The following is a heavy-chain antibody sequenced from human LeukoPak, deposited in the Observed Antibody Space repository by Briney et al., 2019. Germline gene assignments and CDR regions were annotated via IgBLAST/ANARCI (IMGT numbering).Heavy chain of an antibody. V-gene: IGHV4-39*07. CDR1: GGSISSSSYY. Sequence: SETLSLTCTVSGGSISSSSYYWGWLRQPPGTGLEWLGSIYYSGSTYYNPSLKSRATISVDTSKNQFYLRLSSVTAADTAVYYCARDHYHWGQGTLVTVSS. J-gene: IGHJ5*02. CDR2: IYYSGST. CDR3: ARDHYH.